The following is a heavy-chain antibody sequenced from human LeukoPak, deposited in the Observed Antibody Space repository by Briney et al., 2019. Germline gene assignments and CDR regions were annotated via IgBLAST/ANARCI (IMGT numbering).Heavy chain of an antibody. Sequence: ASVKVSCKASGYTFTSYGISWVRQAPGQGLEWMGWISAYNGNTNYAQKLQGRVTMTTDTSTSTAYMELRSLRSDDTAVYYCAGGGGYYDSSGYYFANDAFDIWGQGTMVTVSS. CDR2: ISAYNGNT. CDR3: AGGGGYYDSSGYYFANDAFDI. D-gene: IGHD3-22*01. V-gene: IGHV1-18*01. J-gene: IGHJ3*02. CDR1: GYTFTSYG.